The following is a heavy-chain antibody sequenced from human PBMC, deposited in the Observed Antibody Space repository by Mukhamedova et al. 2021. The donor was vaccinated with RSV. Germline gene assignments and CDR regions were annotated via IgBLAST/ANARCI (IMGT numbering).Heavy chain of an antibody. D-gene: IGHD2/OR15-2a*01. J-gene: IGHJ4*02. CDR2: ISWDGGST. Sequence: GKGPEWVSLISWDGGSTYYADSVKGRFTISRDNSKNSLYLQMNSLRTEDTALYYCAKDGNIRASYFDYWGQGTLVTVSS. V-gene: IGHV3-43*01. CDR3: AKDGNIRASYFDY.